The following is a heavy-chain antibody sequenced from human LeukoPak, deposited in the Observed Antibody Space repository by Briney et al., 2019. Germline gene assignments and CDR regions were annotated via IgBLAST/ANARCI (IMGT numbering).Heavy chain of an antibody. D-gene: IGHD6-19*01. CDR1: GFTFSSYA. Sequence: PGGSLRLSCAASGFTFSSYAMHWVRQAPGKGLEWVAVISYDGSNKYYADSVKGRFTISRDNSKNTLYLQMNSLRAEDTAVYYCARAAGSGWPRSWSYYYMDVWGKGTTVTISS. V-gene: IGHV3-30*04. CDR3: ARAAGSGWPRSWSYYYMDV. CDR2: ISYDGSNK. J-gene: IGHJ6*03.